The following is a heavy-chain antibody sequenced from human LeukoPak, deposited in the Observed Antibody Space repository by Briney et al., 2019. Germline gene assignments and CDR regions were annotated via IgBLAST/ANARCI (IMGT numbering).Heavy chain of an antibody. CDR2: IYYSGST. CDR1: GGSISSYY. CDR3: ARVGYSSSGNYYNDRGAFDY. D-gene: IGHD3-10*01. Sequence: SETLSLTCTVSGGSISSYYWSWIRQPPGKGLEWIGYIYYSGSTNHNPSLKSRVTISVDTSKNQFSLKLSSVTAADTAVYYCARVGYSSSGNYYNDRGAFDYWGQGTLVTVSS. V-gene: IGHV4-59*01. J-gene: IGHJ4*02.